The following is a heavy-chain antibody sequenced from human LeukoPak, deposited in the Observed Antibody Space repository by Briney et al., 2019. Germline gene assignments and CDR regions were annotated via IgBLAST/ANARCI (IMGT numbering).Heavy chain of an antibody. D-gene: IGHD3-3*01. CDR2: INPSGGST. V-gene: IGHV1-46*01. Sequence: ASVKVSCKASGYTFTSYYMHWVRQAPGQGLEWMGIINPSGGSTSYAQKFQGRVTMTRDTSTSTVYMELSSLRSEDTAVYYCASAKITIFGVAPYYGMDVWGQGTTVTVSS. CDR3: ASAKITIFGVAPYYGMDV. CDR1: GYTFTSYY. J-gene: IGHJ6*02.